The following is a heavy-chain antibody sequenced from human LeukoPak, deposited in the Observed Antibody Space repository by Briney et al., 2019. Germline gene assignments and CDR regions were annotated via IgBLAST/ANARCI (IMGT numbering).Heavy chain of an antibody. CDR3: ARARMITFGGVIASRYLDY. CDR2: IYYSGST. V-gene: IGHV4-59*12. J-gene: IGHJ4*02. CDR1: GGSISSYY. Sequence: SETLSLTCTVSGGSISSYYRSWIRQPPGKGLEWIGYIYYSGSTYYNPSLKSRVTISVDTSKNQFSLKLSSVTAADTAVYYCARARMITFGGVIASRYLDYWGQGTLVTVSS. D-gene: IGHD3-16*02.